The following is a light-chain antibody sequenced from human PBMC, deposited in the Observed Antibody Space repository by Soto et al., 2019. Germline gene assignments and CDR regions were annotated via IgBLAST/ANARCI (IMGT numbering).Light chain of an antibody. J-gene: IGKJ1*01. V-gene: IGKV3-15*01. CDR1: QSVSSN. CDR2: GAS. Sequence: EIVMTQSPATLSVSPWERATLSCRASQSVSSNLAWYQQKPGQAPRLLIYGASTRATGIPARFSGSGSGTDFTLTISRLEPEDFAVYYCHQYDSWTFGQGTKVDIK. CDR3: HQYDSWT.